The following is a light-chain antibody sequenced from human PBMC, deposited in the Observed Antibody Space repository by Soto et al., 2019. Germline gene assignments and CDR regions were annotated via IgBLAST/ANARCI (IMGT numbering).Light chain of an antibody. Sequence: QSVLTQPPSVSRAPGQRVTVSCTGSSSNIGAGYDVHWYQQLPGTAPKLLIYGNSNRPSGVPDRFSGSKSGTSASLAITGLQAEDEADDYCQSYDSSLSGWVVFGGGTKLTVL. V-gene: IGLV1-40*01. CDR2: GNS. J-gene: IGLJ2*01. CDR1: SSNIGAGYD. CDR3: QSYDSSLSGWVV.